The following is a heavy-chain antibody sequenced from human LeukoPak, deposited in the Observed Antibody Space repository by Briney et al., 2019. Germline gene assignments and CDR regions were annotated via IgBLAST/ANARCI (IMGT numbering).Heavy chain of an antibody. CDR1: GFTFDDYA. D-gene: IGHD4-17*01. Sequence: GRSLRLSCAASGFTFDDYAMHWVRQAPGKGLEWVSGISWNSGSIGYADSVKGRFTISRDNAKNSLYLQMNSLRAEDTALYYCAKDERGYGDYESHFDYWGQGTLVTVSS. J-gene: IGHJ4*02. V-gene: IGHV3-9*01. CDR2: ISWNSGSI. CDR3: AKDERGYGDYESHFDY.